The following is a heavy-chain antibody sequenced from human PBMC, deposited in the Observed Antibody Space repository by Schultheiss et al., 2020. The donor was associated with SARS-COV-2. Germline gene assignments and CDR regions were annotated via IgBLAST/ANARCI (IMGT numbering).Heavy chain of an antibody. CDR2: IDSDGSSS. V-gene: IGHV3-74*01. D-gene: IGHD1-26*01. CDR1: GFTFSSYW. J-gene: IGHJ6*02. Sequence: GGSLRLSCAASGFTFSSYWMHWVRQGPGKGLVWVSRIDSDGSSSSYADSVKGRFTISRDNAKNTLYLQMNSLRAEDTAVYYCARDSAATPSDYYYYYGMDVWGQGTTVTVSS. CDR3: ARDSAATPSDYYYYYGMDV.